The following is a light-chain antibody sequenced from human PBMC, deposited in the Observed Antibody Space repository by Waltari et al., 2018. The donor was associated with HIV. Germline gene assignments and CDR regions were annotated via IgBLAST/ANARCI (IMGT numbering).Light chain of an antibody. V-gene: IGKV3-20*01. CDR1: PSASSRY. J-gene: IGKJ1*01. CDR3: QQYGTSPWT. CDR2: GAS. Sequence: EIVLTQSPGTLSLSPGVRATLYCRASPSASSRYLAWYQQKSGQAPRLVIYGASSRAAGIQDRVSGSGSGTDFTLTINKLEPEDFAVYYCQQYGTSPWTFGQGTKVEIK.